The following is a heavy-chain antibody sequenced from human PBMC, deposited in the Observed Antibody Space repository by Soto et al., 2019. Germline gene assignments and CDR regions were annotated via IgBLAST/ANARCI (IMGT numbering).Heavy chain of an antibody. D-gene: IGHD6-13*01. CDR2: ISYDGSNK. CDR1: GFTFSSYG. CDR3: AKNPQSAQLVPDNWFDP. J-gene: IGHJ5*02. Sequence: RRLSCAASGFTFSSYGMHWVRQAPGKGLEWVAVISYDGSNKYYADSVKGRFTISRDNSKNTLYLQMNSLRAEDTAVYYCAKNPQSAQLVPDNWFDPWGQGTLVTVSS. V-gene: IGHV3-30*18.